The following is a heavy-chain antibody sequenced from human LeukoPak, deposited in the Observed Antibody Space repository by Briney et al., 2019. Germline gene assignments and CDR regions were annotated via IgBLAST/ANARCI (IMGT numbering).Heavy chain of an antibody. CDR2: ISSSSYI. V-gene: IGHV3-21*01. D-gene: IGHD2-8*01. Sequence: GGSLRLSCAASGFTFSSYSMNWVRQAPGKGLEWVSSISSSSYIYYADSVKGRFTISRDNAKNSLYLQMNSLRAEDTAVYYCARARYCTNGVCSIAFDIWGQGTMVTVSP. CDR3: ARARYCTNGVCSIAFDI. CDR1: GFTFSSYS. J-gene: IGHJ3*02.